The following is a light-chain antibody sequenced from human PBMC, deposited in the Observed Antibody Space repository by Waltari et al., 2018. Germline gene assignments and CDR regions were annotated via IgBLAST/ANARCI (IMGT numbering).Light chain of an antibody. CDR2: SNT. Sequence: QSALTQPPSASGTPGQTFTIFRSGGNSNSGSNVVNWYQQVPGTAPKLLIYSNTYRPSGVPDRFSGSKSGTAASLAISGIQSDDEGDYYCATWDDRLTGVVFGGGTQVTVL. CDR1: NSNSGSNV. J-gene: IGLJ2*01. CDR3: ATWDDRLTGVV. V-gene: IGLV1-44*01.